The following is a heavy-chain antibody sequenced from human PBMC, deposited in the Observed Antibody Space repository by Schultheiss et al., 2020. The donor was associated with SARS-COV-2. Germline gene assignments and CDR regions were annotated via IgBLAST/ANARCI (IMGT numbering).Heavy chain of an antibody. CDR3: AIDPNWGSGDS. J-gene: IGHJ5*01. Sequence: GGSLRLSCAASGFTFSSYAMSWARQAPGKGLEWVTALSPNSDTTFIADSVRGRFTISRDNSMNTLFLQMNSLRVDDTAVYYCAIDPNWGSGDSWGQGTLVTVSS. D-gene: IGHD7-27*01. CDR1: GFTFSSYA. CDR2: LSPNSDTT. V-gene: IGHV3-23*01.